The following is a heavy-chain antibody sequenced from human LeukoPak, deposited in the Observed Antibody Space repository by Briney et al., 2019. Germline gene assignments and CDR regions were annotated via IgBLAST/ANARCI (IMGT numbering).Heavy chain of an antibody. CDR2: INHSGST. Sequence: PSETLSLTCAVYGVSFSGYYWSWIRQPPGKGLEWIGEINHSGSTNYNPSLKSRVTISVDTSKNQFSLKLSSVTAADTAVYYCARGSRRAYSSSWYYYWGQGTLVTVSS. D-gene: IGHD6-13*01. CDR3: ARGSRRAYSSSWYYY. CDR1: GVSFSGYY. J-gene: IGHJ4*02. V-gene: IGHV4-34*01.